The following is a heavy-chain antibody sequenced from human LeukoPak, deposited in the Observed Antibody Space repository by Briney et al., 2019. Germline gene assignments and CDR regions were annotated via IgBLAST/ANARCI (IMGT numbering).Heavy chain of an antibody. J-gene: IGHJ4*02. Sequence: PSETLSLTCTVSGGSISSGGYYCSWIRQHPGKGLGWIGYIYYSGSTYYNPSLKSRVTISVDTSKNQFSLKLRSVTAADTAVYYCARECGSGEPEYYFDYWGQGTLVTVSS. D-gene: IGHD3-10*01. CDR1: GGSISSGGYY. CDR3: ARECGSGEPEYYFDY. V-gene: IGHV4-31*03. CDR2: IYYSGST.